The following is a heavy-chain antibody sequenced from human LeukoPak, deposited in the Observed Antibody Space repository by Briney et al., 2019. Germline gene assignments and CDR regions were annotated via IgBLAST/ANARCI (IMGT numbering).Heavy chain of an antibody. D-gene: IGHD5-12*01. J-gene: IGHJ3*02. CDR1: GGSISSYY. CDR2: IYYSGST. Sequence: PSETLSLTCTVSGGSISSYYWSWIRQPPGKGLEWIGYIYYSGSTTYNPSLKSRVTISVDTSKNQFSLKLSSVTAADTAVYYCARGPFATIISAFDIWGQGTMVTVSS. CDR3: ARGPFATIISAFDI. V-gene: IGHV4-59*08.